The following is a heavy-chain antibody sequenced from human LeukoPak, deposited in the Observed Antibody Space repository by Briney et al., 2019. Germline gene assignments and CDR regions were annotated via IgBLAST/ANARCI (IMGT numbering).Heavy chain of an antibody. V-gene: IGHV3-7*04. CDR1: GFTFSGFW. D-gene: IGHD3-16*01. CDR2: IKYDGSDK. J-gene: IGHJ4*02. CDR3: VRGGGSFDS. Sequence: PGGSLRLSCAASGFTFSGFWMSWVRQAPTKGLEWVANIKYDGSDKLYVDSVKGRFIVSRDNANNTLYLQMNSLRAEDTAVYYCVRGGGSFDSWRQGSLVTVCS.